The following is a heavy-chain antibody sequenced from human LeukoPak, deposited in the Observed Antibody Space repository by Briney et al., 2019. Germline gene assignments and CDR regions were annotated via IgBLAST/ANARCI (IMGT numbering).Heavy chain of an antibody. Sequence: SETLSLTCTVSGGSISSYYRSWIRQPAGKGLEWIGRIYTSGSTNYNPSLKRRVTISVDTSKNQFSLKLSSVTAADTAVYYCARQPAPADDAFDIWGQGTMVTVSS. CDR3: ARQPAPADDAFDI. V-gene: IGHV4-4*07. CDR2: IYTSGST. D-gene: IGHD2-15*01. CDR1: GGSISSYY. J-gene: IGHJ3*02.